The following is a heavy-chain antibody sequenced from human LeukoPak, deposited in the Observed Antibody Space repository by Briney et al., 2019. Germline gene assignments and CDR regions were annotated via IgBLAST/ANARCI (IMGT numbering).Heavy chain of an antibody. D-gene: IGHD1-1*01. CDR2: VSYDGKNT. CDR3: ANLRGNNWYIEY. CDR1: GLTFRNYG. Sequence: TGGSLRLSCAASGLTFRNYGMHWVRQAPGKGLEWVAVVSYDGKNTYYVDSVKGRFTVSRDNSKNTLYLQMNSLRVEDTAVYYCANLRGNNWYIEYWGQGTLVTVSS. J-gene: IGHJ4*02. V-gene: IGHV3-30*18.